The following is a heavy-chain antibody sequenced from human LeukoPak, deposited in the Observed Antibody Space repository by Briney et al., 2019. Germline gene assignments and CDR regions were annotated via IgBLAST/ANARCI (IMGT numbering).Heavy chain of an antibody. Sequence: KGLEGVSVISGSGGSTYYADSVKGRFTISRDNSKNTLYLQMNSLRAEDTAVYYCAKGTDRFDPWGQGTLVTVSS. CDR3: AKGTDRFDP. V-gene: IGHV3-23*01. D-gene: IGHD3/OR15-3a*01. J-gene: IGHJ5*02. CDR2: ISGSGGST.